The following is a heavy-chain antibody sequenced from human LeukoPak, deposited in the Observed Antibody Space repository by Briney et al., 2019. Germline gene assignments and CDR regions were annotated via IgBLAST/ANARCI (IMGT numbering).Heavy chain of an antibody. CDR2: IKQDGSTK. V-gene: IGHV3-7*01. CDR3: ASRAAAQAIDY. D-gene: IGHD6-13*01. J-gene: IGHJ4*02. CDR1: GFTFSSHW. Sequence: GGSLRLSCAASGFTFSSHWMSWVRHTPGKGLEWVANIKQDGSTKYYRDSVRGRFTISRDNAKNSLYLQMNSLRAEDTAVYYCASRAAAQAIDYWGQGTLVTVSS.